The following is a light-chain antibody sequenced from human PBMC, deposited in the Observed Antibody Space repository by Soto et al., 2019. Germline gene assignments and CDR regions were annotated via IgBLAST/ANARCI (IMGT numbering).Light chain of an antibody. CDR3: TSYTTSSLYV. CDR2: DVN. V-gene: IGLV2-14*01. Sequence: QSALTQPASVSGSPGQSLTISCTGTSSDVGAYNYVSWYQQHPGKAPKLIIYDVNNRPSGVSNRLSGAKSGNTASLTISGLQAEDEADYYCTSYTTSSLYVFGNGTKVTVL. J-gene: IGLJ1*01. CDR1: SSDVGAYNY.